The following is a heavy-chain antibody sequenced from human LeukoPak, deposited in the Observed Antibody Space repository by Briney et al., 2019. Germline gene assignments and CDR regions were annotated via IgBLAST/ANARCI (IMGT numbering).Heavy chain of an antibody. D-gene: IGHD5-12*01. CDR1: GFTFSSYW. CDR2: ISNDGGNT. Sequence: GGSLRLSCAASGFTFSSYWMHWVRQAPGKGLVWVSRISNDGGNTIYADSVKGRFSISRDSAKNTLYLQMNSLRAEDTAVYYCVRRSGYSGLIWGQGTMVTVSS. CDR3: VRRSGYSGLI. V-gene: IGHV3-74*01. J-gene: IGHJ3*02.